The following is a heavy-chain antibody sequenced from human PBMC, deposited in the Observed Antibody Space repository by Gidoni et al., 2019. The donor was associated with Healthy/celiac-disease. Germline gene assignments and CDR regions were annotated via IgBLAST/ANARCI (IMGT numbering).Heavy chain of an antibody. CDR1: GYTFTSYY. Sequence: QVQLVQSGAEVKKPGASVKVSCKASGYTFTSYYMHWVRQAPGQGLEWMGIINPSGGSTSYAQKFQGRVTMTRDTSTSTVYMELSSLRSEDTAVYYCASRVGYGGNSVRFGNYYYGMDVWGQGTTVTVSS. J-gene: IGHJ6*02. V-gene: IGHV1-46*01. CDR3: ASRVGYGGNSVRFGNYYYGMDV. CDR2: INPSGGST. D-gene: IGHD2-21*02.